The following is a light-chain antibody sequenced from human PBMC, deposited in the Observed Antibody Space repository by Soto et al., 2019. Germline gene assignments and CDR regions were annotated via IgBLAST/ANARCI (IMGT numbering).Light chain of an antibody. J-gene: IGLJ1*01. CDR2: DVS. CDR1: SSDVGDYNY. CDR3: SSYTTSSTYV. Sequence: QSALTQPASVSGSPGQSITISCTGTSSDVGDYNYVSWYQQHPGKAPKLMIYDVSNRPSGVSNRFSGSKSGNTASLTISGLQAEDEADYFCSSYTTSSTYVFGTGTKVPVL. V-gene: IGLV2-14*01.